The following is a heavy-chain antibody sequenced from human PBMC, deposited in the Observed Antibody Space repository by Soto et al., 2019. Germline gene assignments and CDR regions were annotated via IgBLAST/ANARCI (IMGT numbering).Heavy chain of an antibody. Sequence: ASVKVSCKASGGTFSSYAISWVRQAPGQGLEWMGGIIPIFGTANYAQKFQGRVTITADESTSTAYMELSSLRSEDTAVYYCASHTYYDFWSGTQKPYYYYYGMDVWGQGTTVTVSS. CDR3: ASHTYYDFWSGTQKPYYYYYGMDV. D-gene: IGHD3-3*01. CDR2: IIPIFGTA. CDR1: GGTFSSYA. V-gene: IGHV1-69*13. J-gene: IGHJ6*02.